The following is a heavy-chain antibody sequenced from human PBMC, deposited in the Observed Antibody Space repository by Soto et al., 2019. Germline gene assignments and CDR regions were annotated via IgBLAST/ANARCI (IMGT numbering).Heavy chain of an antibody. D-gene: IGHD2-21*01. J-gene: IGHJ6*02. CDR1: GCSISSYY. Sequence: SETLSLTCSVSGCSISSYYWSWIRQPPGKGLEWIGYIYYSATTDYNPSLKSRVTISVDTSKNQFSLKLSSVTAADTAVYYCARAILVNYYYYGMDVWGQGTTVTGSS. CDR2: IYYSATT. V-gene: IGHV4-59*08. CDR3: ARAILVNYYYYGMDV.